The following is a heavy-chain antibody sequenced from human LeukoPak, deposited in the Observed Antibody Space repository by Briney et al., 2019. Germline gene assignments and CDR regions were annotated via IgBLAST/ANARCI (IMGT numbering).Heavy chain of an antibody. CDR1: GFTFSDYY. D-gene: IGHD4-17*01. V-gene: IGHV4-39*01. J-gene: IGHJ4*02. CDR3: ARRDYGDYSLDY. Sequence: GSLRLSCAASGFTFSDYYMSWIRQAPGKGLEWIGSIYYSGSTYYNPSLKSRVTISVDTSKNQFSLKLSSVTAADTAVYYCARRDYGDYSLDYWGQGTLVTVSS. CDR2: IYYSGST.